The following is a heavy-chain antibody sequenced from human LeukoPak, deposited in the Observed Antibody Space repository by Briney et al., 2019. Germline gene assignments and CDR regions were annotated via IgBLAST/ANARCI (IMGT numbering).Heavy chain of an antibody. Sequence: ASVKVSCKVSGYTLTELSMHWVRQAPGKGLEWMGGFDPEDGEAIYAQKFQGRVTMTRNTSTNTAYMELSSLRSDDTALYYCARTPPGGRNGYYYYGLDVWGQGTTVIVSS. J-gene: IGHJ6*02. V-gene: IGHV1-24*01. CDR2: FDPEDGEA. D-gene: IGHD1-26*01. CDR3: ARTPPGGRNGYYYYGLDV. CDR1: GYTLTELS.